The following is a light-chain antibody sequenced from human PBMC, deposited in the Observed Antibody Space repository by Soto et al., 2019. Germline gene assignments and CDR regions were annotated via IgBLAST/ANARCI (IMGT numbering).Light chain of an antibody. CDR2: EVT. CDR3: SSFTSSNTWL. J-gene: IGLJ3*02. CDR1: SSDVGGYEY. Sequence: QSVLTQPPSASGSPGQSITISCTGTSSDVGGYEYVSWFQQHPGKAPKLMIYEVTNRPSGVSNRFSGSKSGNTASLTISGLQAEDEADYYCSSFTSSNTWLFGGGTKLTVL. V-gene: IGLV2-14*01.